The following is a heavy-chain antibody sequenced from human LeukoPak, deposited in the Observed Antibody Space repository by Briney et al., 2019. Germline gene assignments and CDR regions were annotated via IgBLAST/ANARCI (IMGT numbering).Heavy chain of an antibody. CDR2: IIPIFGTA. D-gene: IGHD6-13*01. CDR3: ARGLHSSSWYLNWFDP. Sequence: ASVKVSCKASGGTFSSYAIRWVRQAPGQGLEWMGRIIPIFGTANYAQKFQGRVTITTDESTSTAYMELSSLRSDDTAVYYCARGLHSSSWYLNWFDPWGQGTLVTVSS. J-gene: IGHJ5*02. CDR1: GGTFSSYA. V-gene: IGHV1-69*05.